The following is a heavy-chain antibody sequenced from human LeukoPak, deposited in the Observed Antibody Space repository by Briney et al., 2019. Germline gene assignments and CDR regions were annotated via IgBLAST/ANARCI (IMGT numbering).Heavy chain of an antibody. Sequence: GGSLRLSCAASGFTFDDYAMHWVRQAPGKGLEWVSAISGSGSSTYYADSVKGRFTISRDNSKNTLYVQMNSLRAEDTAVYYCAKDRQGHYYDSSGYPEILLDYWGQGTLVTVSS. CDR3: AKDRQGHYYDSSGYPEILLDY. V-gene: IGHV3-23*01. CDR1: GFTFDDYA. J-gene: IGHJ4*02. D-gene: IGHD3-22*01. CDR2: ISGSGSST.